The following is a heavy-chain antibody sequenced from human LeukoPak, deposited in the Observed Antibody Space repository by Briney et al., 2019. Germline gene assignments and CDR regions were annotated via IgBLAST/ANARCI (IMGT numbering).Heavy chain of an antibody. V-gene: IGHV3-7*01. CDR1: GFSLSTYW. Sequence: GGSLRLSCAVSGFSLSTYWMSWVRQAPGKGLEWVATIKQDGSETYYVDSVKGRFTISRDNAKNSLFLQMNSLRAEDTAVYCCARGGNTAFDIWGQGTIVTVPS. CDR3: ARGGNTAFDI. D-gene: IGHD1-26*01. J-gene: IGHJ3*02. CDR2: IKQDGSET.